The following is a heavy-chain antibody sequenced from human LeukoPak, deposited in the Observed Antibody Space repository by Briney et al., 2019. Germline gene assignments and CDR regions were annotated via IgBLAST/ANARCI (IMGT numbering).Heavy chain of an antibody. CDR2: IYYSGST. V-gene: IGHV4-59*01. CDR3: ARSPGIAVFDY. D-gene: IGHD6-19*01. J-gene: IGHJ4*02. CDR1: GGSISSYY. Sequence: SETLSLTCTVSGGSISSYYWSWIRQPPGKGLEWIGYIYYSGSTNYNPPLKSRVTISVDTSKNQFSLKLSSVTAADTAVYYCARSPGIAVFDYWGQGTLVTVSS.